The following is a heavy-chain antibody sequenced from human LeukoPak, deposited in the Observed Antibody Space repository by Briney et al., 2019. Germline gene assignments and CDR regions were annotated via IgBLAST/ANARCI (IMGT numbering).Heavy chain of an antibody. CDR2: IWYDGSNK. D-gene: IGHD2-2*01. CDR3: ARDGCSSTSCYPNYYYYGMDV. Sequence: GGYLRLYCAASGFTFSSYGMHWVRQAPGKGLEWVAVIWYDGSNKYYADSVKGRFTISRDNSKNTLYLQMNSLRAEDTAVYYCARDGCSSTSCYPNYYYYGMDVWGKGTTVTVSS. CDR1: GFTFSSYG. V-gene: IGHV3-33*01. J-gene: IGHJ6*04.